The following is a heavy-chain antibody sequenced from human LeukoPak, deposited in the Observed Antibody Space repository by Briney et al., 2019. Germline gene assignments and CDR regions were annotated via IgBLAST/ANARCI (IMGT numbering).Heavy chain of an antibody. D-gene: IGHD3-10*01. V-gene: IGHV4-34*01. CDR1: GGSFSGSY. CDR2: INHSGST. CDR3: ARARHYYGSGSYSGFDP. J-gene: IGHJ5*02. Sequence: SETLSLTCAVYGGSFSGSYWSWIRQPLGKGLACTGEINHSGSTNYNPSLKSRVTISVDTSKNQFSLKLSSVTAADTAVYYCARARHYYGSGSYSGFDPWGQGTLVTVSS.